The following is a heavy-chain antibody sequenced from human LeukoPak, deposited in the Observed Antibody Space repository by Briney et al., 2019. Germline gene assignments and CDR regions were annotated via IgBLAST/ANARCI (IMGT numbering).Heavy chain of an antibody. CDR3: ARAFRGYSYGYLGY. D-gene: IGHD5-18*01. J-gene: IGHJ4*02. Sequence: GRSLRLSCAASGFTFSSYWMHWVRQAPGKGLVWVSRINSDGSSTSYADSVKGRFTISRDNAKNTLYLQMNSLRAEDTAVYYCARAFRGYSYGYLGYWGQGTLVTVSS. V-gene: IGHV3-74*01. CDR1: GFTFSSYW. CDR2: INSDGSST.